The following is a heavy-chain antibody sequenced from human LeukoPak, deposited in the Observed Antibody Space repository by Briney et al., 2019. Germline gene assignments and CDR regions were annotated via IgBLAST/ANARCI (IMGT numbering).Heavy chain of an antibody. V-gene: IGHV4-4*07. J-gene: IGHJ6*03. CDR1: GGSISSYY. Sequence: SETLSLTSTVSGGSISSYYWSWIRQPAGKGLEWIGRIYTSGSTNYNPSLKSRVTMSVDTSKNQFSLKLSSVTAADTAVYYCARSSPRIPPSYYYYYYMDVWGKGTTVTISS. CDR2: IYTSGST. CDR3: ARSSPRIPPSYYYYYYMDV.